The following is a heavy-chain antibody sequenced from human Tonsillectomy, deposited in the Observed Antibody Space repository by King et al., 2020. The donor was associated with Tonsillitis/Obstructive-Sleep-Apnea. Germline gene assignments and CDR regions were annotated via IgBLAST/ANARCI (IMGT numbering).Heavy chain of an antibody. CDR3: ARSCPGYYYDSSGLTRLGY. V-gene: IGHV3-23*04. CDR1: GFTFSSYA. D-gene: IGHD3-22*01. J-gene: IGHJ4*02. Sequence: QLVQSGGGLVQSGGSLRLSCAASGFTFSSYAMNWVRQAPGKGLEWVSAISGSGGSTHYADSVKGRFTISRDNSKNTLYLQMNSLRAEDTAVYYCARSCPGYYYDSSGLTRLGYWGQGTLVTVSS. CDR2: ISGSGGST.